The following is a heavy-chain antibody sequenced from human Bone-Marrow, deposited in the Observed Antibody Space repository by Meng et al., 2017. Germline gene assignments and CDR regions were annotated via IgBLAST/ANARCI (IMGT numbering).Heavy chain of an antibody. D-gene: IGHD5-18*01. CDR3: AKDPGLQLWYQDDAFDI. V-gene: IGHV3-33*06. J-gene: IGHJ3*02. Sequence: GESLKISCAASGFTFSSYGMHWVRQAPGKGLEWVAVIWYDGSNKYYADSVKGRFTISRDNSKNTLYLQMNSLRAEDTAVYYCAKDPGLQLWYQDDAFDIWGQGTMVTVSS. CDR2: IWYDGSNK. CDR1: GFTFSSYG.